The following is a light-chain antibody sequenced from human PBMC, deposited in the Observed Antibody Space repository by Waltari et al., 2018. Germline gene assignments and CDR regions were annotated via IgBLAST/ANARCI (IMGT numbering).Light chain of an antibody. CDR1: SRDGGGYNY. J-gene: IGLJ3*02. Sequence: HSALAQPASVSGSPGQSITISCTGTSRDGGGYNYVPWYQQHPGKAPRLMIYDVNNRPSGVSNRFSGSKSGNTASLTISGLQAEDEADYYCSSFTRTNSWVFGGGTKLTVL. CDR2: DVN. V-gene: IGLV2-14*03. CDR3: SSFTRTNSWV.